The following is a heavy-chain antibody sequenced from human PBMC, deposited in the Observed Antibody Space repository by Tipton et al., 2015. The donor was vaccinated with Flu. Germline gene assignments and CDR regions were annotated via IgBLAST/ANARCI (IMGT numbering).Heavy chain of an antibody. CDR2: IYHSGSP. CDR3: ARLAALNWFDP. J-gene: IGHJ5*02. Sequence: TLSLTCVVSGGSISSGGYCWSWIRQPPGKGLEWIGHIYHSGSPHYNASLKSRVTISVDTSKNQFSLKPSSVTAADTAVYYCARLAALNWFDPWGQATLVTVSS. V-gene: IGHV4-30-2*02. CDR1: GGSISSGGYC. D-gene: IGHD3-9*01.